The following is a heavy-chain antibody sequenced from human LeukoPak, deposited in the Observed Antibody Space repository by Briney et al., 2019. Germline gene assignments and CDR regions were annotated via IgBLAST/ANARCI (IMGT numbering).Heavy chain of an antibody. J-gene: IGHJ5*02. CDR1: GGSISSYY. CDR2: IYYSGST. V-gene: IGHV4-59*01. Sequence: SETLSLTCTVSGGSISSYYWSWIRQPPGKGLEWIGYIYYSGSTDYNPSLKSRVTISVDTSKNQFSLKLSSVTAADTAVYYCARYARLQSNWFDPWGQGTLVTVSS. CDR3: ARYARLQSNWFDP. D-gene: IGHD5-24*01.